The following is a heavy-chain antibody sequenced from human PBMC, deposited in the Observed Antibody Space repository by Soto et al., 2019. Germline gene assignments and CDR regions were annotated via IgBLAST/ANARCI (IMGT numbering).Heavy chain of an antibody. Sequence: PSETLSLTCTVSGGCISSGDYYWSWPRQPSGKGLEWIGYIYYSGSTYYNPSLKSRVTISVDTSKNTLYLQMNSLRAEDTAVYYCARAGGLLLDYWGQGTLVTVSS. CDR1: GGCISSGDYY. J-gene: IGHJ4*02. CDR3: ARAGGLLLDY. V-gene: IGHV4-30-4*02. CDR2: IYYSGST. D-gene: IGHD2-15*01.